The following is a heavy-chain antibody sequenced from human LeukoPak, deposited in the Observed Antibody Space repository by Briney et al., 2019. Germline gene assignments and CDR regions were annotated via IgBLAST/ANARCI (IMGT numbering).Heavy chain of an antibody. V-gene: IGHV3-30-3*01. Sequence: GRSLRLSCAASGFTFSSYAMHWVRQAPGKGLEWVAVISYDGSNKYYADSVKGRFTISRDNSKNTLYLQMNSLRAEDTAVYYCASLERKGGAVANGDAFDIWGQGTMVTVSS. D-gene: IGHD6-19*01. CDR3: ASLERKGGAVANGDAFDI. CDR1: GFTFSSYA. CDR2: ISYDGSNK. J-gene: IGHJ3*02.